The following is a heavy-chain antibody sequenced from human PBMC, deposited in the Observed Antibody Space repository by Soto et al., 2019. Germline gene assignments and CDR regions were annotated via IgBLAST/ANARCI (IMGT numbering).Heavy chain of an antibody. CDR2: NYYTGNT. D-gene: IGHD1-26*01. J-gene: IGHJ4*01. V-gene: IGHV4-59*01. Sequence: QVLLQESGPGLVKPSETLSLTCTVSGASISGSYWIWIRHPPGKALEWIGYNYYTGNTYYTPYLKGRITMSVDTSKNQFSLRLNSVTAADTALYYCASFDGGKRRERVDYGGHGSLVTVSS. CDR3: ASFDGGKRRERVDY. CDR1: GASISGSY.